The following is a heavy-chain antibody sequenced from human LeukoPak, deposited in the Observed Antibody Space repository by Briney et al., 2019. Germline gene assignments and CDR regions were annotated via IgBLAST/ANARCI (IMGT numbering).Heavy chain of an antibody. CDR2: INGDGIST. Sequence: GGSLRLSCAASGFTFSNYWMHRVRQAPGKGLVWVSRINGDGISTGYADSVKGRFTVSRDNAKKTLYLQMNSLRVEDTAVYYCARGPPYYYDNSGYYPFDPWGQGTLVTVSS. CDR1: GFTFSNYW. V-gene: IGHV3-74*01. J-gene: IGHJ5*02. D-gene: IGHD3-22*01. CDR3: ARGPPYYYDNSGYYPFDP.